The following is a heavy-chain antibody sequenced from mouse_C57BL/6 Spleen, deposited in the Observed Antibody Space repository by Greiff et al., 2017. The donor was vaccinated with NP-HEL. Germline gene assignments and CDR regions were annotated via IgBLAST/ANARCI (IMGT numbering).Heavy chain of an antibody. J-gene: IGHJ3*01. Sequence: QVQLQQSGAELVRPGASVKLSCKASGYTFTDYYINWVKQRPGQGLEWIARIYPGSGNTYYNEKFKGKATLTAEKSSSTAYMQLSSLTSEDSAVYFCARVDYDYDEFAYWGQGTLVTVSA. V-gene: IGHV1-76*01. CDR3: ARVDYDYDEFAY. D-gene: IGHD2-4*01. CDR1: GYTFTDYY. CDR2: IYPGSGNT.